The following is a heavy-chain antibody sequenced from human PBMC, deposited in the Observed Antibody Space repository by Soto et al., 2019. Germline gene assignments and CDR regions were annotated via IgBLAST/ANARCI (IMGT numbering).Heavy chain of an antibody. CDR2: ISAYNGNT. D-gene: IGHD3-3*01. V-gene: IGHV1-18*01. CDR3: ARDAPYPSEYYDFWSGHSSEYYYYYMDV. Sequence: ASVKVSCKASGYTFTSYGISWVRQAPGQGLEWMGWISAYNGNTNYAQKLQGRVTMTTDTSTSTAYMELRSLRSDDTAVYYCARDAPYPSEYYDFWSGHSSEYYYYYMDVWGKGTTVTVSS. J-gene: IGHJ6*03. CDR1: GYTFTSYG.